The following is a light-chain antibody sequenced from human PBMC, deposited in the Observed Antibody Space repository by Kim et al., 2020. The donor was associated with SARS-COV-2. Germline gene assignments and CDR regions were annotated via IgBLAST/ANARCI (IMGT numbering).Light chain of an antibody. CDR3: QVWDSSSDHPRV. J-gene: IGLJ3*02. V-gene: IGLV3-21*04. CDR2: YDS. CDR1: NIGSKS. Sequence: PRKTARITWWGKNIGSKSVHWYQPEPGQAPVLVIYYDSDRPSGIPERFSGSNSGNTATLTISRVEAGDEADYYCQVWDSSSDHPRVFGGGTKLTVL.